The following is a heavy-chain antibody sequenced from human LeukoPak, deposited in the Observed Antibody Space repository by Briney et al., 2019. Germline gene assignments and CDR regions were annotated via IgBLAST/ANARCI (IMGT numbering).Heavy chain of an antibody. CDR2: IYYSGST. CDR1: GGSISSSSYY. Sequence: SETLSLTCTVSGGSISSSSYYWGWIRQPPGKGLEWIGSIYYSGSTYYNPSLKGRVTISVDTSKNQFSPKLSSVTTADTAVYYCARLKEGIDYWGQGTLVTVSS. J-gene: IGHJ4*02. D-gene: IGHD3-10*01. CDR3: ARLKEGIDY. V-gene: IGHV4-39*01.